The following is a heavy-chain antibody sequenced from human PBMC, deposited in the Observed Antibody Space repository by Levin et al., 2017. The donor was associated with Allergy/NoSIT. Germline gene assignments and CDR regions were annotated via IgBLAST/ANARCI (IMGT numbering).Heavy chain of an antibody. J-gene: IGHJ4*02. CDR2: ISGRSSYI. V-gene: IGHV3-21*01. CDR3: ARASDYGERDY. CDR1: GFSFNDYN. D-gene: IGHD4-17*01. Sequence: PGGSLRLSCASSGFSFNDYNMNWVRQAPGKGLEWVSTISGRSSYIIYADSVKGRFTISRDNAKNSLFLQMNSLRAEDTAVYYCARASDYGERDYWGQGALVNVSS.